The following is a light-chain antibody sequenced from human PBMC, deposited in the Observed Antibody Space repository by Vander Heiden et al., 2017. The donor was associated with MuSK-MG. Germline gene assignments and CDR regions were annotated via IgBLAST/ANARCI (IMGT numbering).Light chain of an antibody. Sequence: QSALTPPASVSGSPGQSITISCTGTSSDVGAYTYVSWYQQHPGKAPKLVIYDVSTRPSGVSDRFSGSKSGNTASLTISGLQAEDAADYYCTSYRTSSTLSYVFGTGTKVTVL. V-gene: IGLV2-14*03. CDR1: SSDVGAYTY. CDR2: DVS. CDR3: TSYRTSSTLSYV. J-gene: IGLJ1*01.